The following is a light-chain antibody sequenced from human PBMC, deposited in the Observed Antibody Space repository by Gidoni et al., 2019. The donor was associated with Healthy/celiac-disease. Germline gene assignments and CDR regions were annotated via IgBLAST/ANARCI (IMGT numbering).Light chain of an antibody. J-gene: IGLJ1*01. CDR3: GTWDSSLSAYV. Sequence: QSVLTQTPSVSAAPGQKVTISCSGSSSNIGNNYVSCYQQLPGTAPKLLIYDNNKRPSGIPDRFSGSKSGTSATLGITGLQTGDEADYYCGTWDSSLSAYVFGTGTKVTVL. CDR2: DNN. CDR1: SSNIGNNY. V-gene: IGLV1-51*01.